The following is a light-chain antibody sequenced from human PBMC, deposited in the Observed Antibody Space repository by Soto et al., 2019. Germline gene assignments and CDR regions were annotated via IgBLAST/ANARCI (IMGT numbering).Light chain of an antibody. V-gene: IGKV3-11*01. CDR3: QQRRSWPPTIT. CDR2: DAS. J-gene: IGKJ5*01. Sequence: EIVLTQSPGTLTLSPGERATLSCRASQSVSTYLAWYQQRPGQAPRLLIYDASYRATDIPPRFSGSGSGTDFTLTISSLEPEDFAVYYCQQRRSWPPTITFGQGTRLEIK. CDR1: QSVSTY.